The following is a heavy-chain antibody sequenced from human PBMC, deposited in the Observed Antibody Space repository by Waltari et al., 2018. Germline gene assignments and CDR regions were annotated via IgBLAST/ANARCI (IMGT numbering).Heavy chain of an antibody. V-gene: IGHV3-23*01. CDR2: IIGSGGST. J-gene: IGHJ4*02. D-gene: IGHD6-13*01. CDR3: IAAGGGLDY. Sequence: EVQLLESGGGLVQPGGSLRLSCAASGFTFSSYAMSWVRQAPGKGLEWVSAIIGSGGSTYYADSVKGRFTISRDNSKNTRYLQMNSLRAEDTAVYYGIAAGGGLDYWGQGTLVIVSS. CDR1: GFTFSSYA.